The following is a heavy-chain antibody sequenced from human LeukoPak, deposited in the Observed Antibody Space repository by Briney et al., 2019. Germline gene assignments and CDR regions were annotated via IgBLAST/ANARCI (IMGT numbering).Heavy chain of an antibody. CDR2: IIPIFGTA. Sequence: ASVKVSCKASGGTFSSYAISWVRQAPGQGLEWMGGIIPIFGTANYAQKFQGRVTITADESTSTAYMELSSLRSEDTAVYYCAATDLMEDSSGYLRAGAFDIWGQGTMVTVSS. CDR3: AATDLMEDSSGYLRAGAFDI. V-gene: IGHV1-69*13. CDR1: GGTFSSYA. D-gene: IGHD3-22*01. J-gene: IGHJ3*02.